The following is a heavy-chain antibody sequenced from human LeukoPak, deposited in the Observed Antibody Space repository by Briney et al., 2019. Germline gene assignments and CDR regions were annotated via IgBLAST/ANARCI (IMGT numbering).Heavy chain of an antibody. J-gene: IGHJ4*02. V-gene: IGHV1-8*01. CDR3: ARQGGSSETSFDY. Sequence: KFQGRVTMTRNTSINTAYMELRSLRSEDTAVYYCARQGGSSETSFDYWGQGTLVTVSS. D-gene: IGHD6-13*01.